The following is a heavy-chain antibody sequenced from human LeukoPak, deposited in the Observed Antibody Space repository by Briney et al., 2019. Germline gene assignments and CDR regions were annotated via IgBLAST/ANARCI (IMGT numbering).Heavy chain of an antibody. V-gene: IGHV3-30*02. CDR2: IWYDGASK. D-gene: IGHD6-19*01. J-gene: IGHJ5*02. Sequence: GGSLRLSCAVSGFSFSTYGMHWVRQAPGKGLEWVAFIWYDGASKNYADSVRGRFTISRDSFENTLYLQMNSLRPEDTAVYYCARAQKDSSGSYNWFDPWGQGTLVSVSS. CDR1: GFSFSTYG. CDR3: ARAQKDSSGSYNWFDP.